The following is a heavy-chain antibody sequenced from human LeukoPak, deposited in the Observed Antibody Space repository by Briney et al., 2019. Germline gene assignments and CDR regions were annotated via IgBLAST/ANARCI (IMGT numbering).Heavy chain of an antibody. CDR1: GGTFSSYA. CDR3: ARNVSPYSIGGKFDP. J-gene: IGHJ5*02. V-gene: IGHV1-69*13. CDR2: IIPIFGTA. D-gene: IGHD6-19*01. Sequence: GASVKVSCKASGGTFSSYAISWVRQTPGQGLEWMGGIIPIFGTANYAQKFQGRVTITADESTSTAYMELSSLRSEDTAVYYCARNVSPYSIGGKFDPWGQGTLVTVSS.